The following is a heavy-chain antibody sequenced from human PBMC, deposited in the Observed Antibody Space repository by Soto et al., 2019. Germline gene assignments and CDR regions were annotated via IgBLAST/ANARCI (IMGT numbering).Heavy chain of an antibody. J-gene: IGHJ6*02. CDR2: IYYSGST. Sequence: SETLSLTCTVSGGSVSSGTYYWSWIRQPPGKGLEWIGYIYYSGSTNYNPSLKSRVTISVDTSKNQFSLKLSSVTAADTAVYYCAREKRGYSYGLYYYGMDVWGQGTTVT. V-gene: IGHV4-61*01. CDR1: GGSVSSGTYY. CDR3: AREKRGYSYGLYYYGMDV. D-gene: IGHD5-18*01.